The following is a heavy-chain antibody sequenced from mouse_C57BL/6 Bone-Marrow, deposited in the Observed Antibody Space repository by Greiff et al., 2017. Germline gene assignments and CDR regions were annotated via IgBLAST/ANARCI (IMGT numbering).Heavy chain of an antibody. J-gene: IGHJ2*01. Sequence: QVQLKQSGAELVRPGASVTLSCKASGYTFTDYEMHWVKQTPVHGLEWIGAIDPETGGTAYNQKFKGKAILTADKSSSTAYMELRSLTSEDSAVYYCTRYDLDYWGQGTTLTVSS. V-gene: IGHV1-15*01. CDR2: IDPETGGT. CDR3: TRYDLDY. CDR1: GYTFTDYE.